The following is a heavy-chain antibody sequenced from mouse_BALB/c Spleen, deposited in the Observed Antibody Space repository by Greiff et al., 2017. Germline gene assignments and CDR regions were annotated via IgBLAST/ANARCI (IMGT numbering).Heavy chain of an antibody. D-gene: IGHD1-2*01. V-gene: IGHV1S29*02. CDR3: ARRVYYGYYFDY. J-gene: IGHJ2*01. CDR1: GYTFTDYN. Sequence: VQLKQSGPELVKPGASVKISCKASGYTFTDYNMHWVKQSHGKSLEWIGYIYPYNGGTGYNQKFKSKATLTVDNSSSTAYMELRSLTSEDSAVYYCARRVYYGYYFDYWGQGTTLTVSS. CDR2: IYPYNGGT.